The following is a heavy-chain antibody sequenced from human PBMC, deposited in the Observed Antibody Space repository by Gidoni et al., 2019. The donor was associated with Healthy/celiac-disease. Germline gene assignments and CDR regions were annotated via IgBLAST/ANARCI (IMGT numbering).Heavy chain of an antibody. D-gene: IGHD5-18*01. CDR3: AKDRFTRGYSYGLDAFDI. CDR2: ISGSGGST. Sequence: EVQLLESGGGLVQPGGSLRLSCAASGFTFSSYAMSWVRQAPGKGLEWVSAISGSGGSTYYADSVKGRFTISRDNSKNTLYLQMNSLRAEDTAVYYCAKDRFTRGYSYGLDAFDIWGQGTMVTVSS. V-gene: IGHV3-23*01. J-gene: IGHJ3*02. CDR1: GFTFSSYA.